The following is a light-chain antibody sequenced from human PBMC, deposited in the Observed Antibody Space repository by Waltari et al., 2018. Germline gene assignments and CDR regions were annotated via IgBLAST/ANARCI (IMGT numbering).Light chain of an antibody. Sequence: QSALTQPASVSGSPGQSITISCTGTTSDIGNPDSVPWYQQHPGKAPKLLIYEGTNRPSGVSTRFSGSKSGSTASLTISGLQADDEAHYYCSSYTGSTTLLVFGGGTDLTVL. CDR1: TSDIGNPDS. CDR3: SSYTGSTTLLV. V-gene: IGLV2-14*01. J-gene: IGLJ2*01. CDR2: EGT.